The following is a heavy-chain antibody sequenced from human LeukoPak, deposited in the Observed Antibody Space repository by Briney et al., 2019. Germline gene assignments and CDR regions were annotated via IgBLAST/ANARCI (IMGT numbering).Heavy chain of an antibody. D-gene: IGHD4-17*01. CDR2: MSNSGENT. Sequence: GSLRLSCAASGFTFSSYSVQWVRQTPGKGLEWVGIMSNSGENTFYGEAVKGRFTISRDNSQNTLYLQMNSLRPEDTAVYYCAKGGASVTRYVDYWGQGTLVTVSS. CDR3: AKGGASVTRYVDY. CDR1: GFTFSSYS. J-gene: IGHJ4*02. V-gene: IGHV3-30*18.